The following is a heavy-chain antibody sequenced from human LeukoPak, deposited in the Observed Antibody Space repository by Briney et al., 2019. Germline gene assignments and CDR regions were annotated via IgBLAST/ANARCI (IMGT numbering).Heavy chain of an antibody. Sequence: SETLSLTCTVSGGSISSYYWSWIRQPAEKGLEWIGRIYTSGSTNYNPSLKSRVTMSVDTSKNQFSLKLSSVTAADTAVYYCARTIVVVPAAIFWFDPWGQGTLVTVSS. CDR2: IYTSGST. CDR1: GGSISSYY. D-gene: IGHD2-2*01. CDR3: ARTIVVVPAAIFWFDP. J-gene: IGHJ5*02. V-gene: IGHV4-4*07.